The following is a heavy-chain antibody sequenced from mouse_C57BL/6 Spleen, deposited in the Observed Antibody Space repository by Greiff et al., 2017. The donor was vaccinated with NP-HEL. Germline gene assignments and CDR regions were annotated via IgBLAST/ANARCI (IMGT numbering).Heavy chain of an antibody. J-gene: IGHJ3*01. CDR1: GFTFSDYG. CDR3: ANDLYYGSSDGAY. CDR2: ISSGSSTI. D-gene: IGHD1-1*01. Sequence: EVKLVESGGGLVKPGGSLKLSCAASGFTFSDYGMHWVRQAPEKGLEWVAYISSGSSTIYYADTVNGRFTISRDNAKNTLFLQMTSLWSEDTAMYYCANDLYYGSSDGAYWGLGTLVTVSA. V-gene: IGHV5-17*01.